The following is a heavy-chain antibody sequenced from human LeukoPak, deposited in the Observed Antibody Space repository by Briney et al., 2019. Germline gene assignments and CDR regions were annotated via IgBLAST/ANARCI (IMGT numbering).Heavy chain of an antibody. CDR3: ARRDTANSKGLDF. V-gene: IGHV3-23*01. CDR2: IGGSGDTT. D-gene: IGHD4/OR15-4a*01. CDR1: GFPFSHSA. J-gene: IGHJ4*02. Sequence: GGSLRLSCAASGFPFSHSAMSWVRQAPRKGLECVSAIGGSGDTTYYADSVTGRFTISRDNAKNTLYLQINSLRAEDTALYFCARRDTANSKGLDFWGQGTQVTVSS.